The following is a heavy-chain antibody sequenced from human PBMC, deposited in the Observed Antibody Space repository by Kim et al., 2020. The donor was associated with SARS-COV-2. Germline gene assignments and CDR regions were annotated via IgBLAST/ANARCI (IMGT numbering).Heavy chain of an antibody. V-gene: IGHV3-11*01. CDR1: GFTFSDYY. D-gene: IGHD2-21*02. J-gene: IGHJ3*02. Sequence: GGSLRLSCAASGFTFSDYYMSWIRQAPGKGLEWVSYISSSGSTIYYADSVKGRFTISRDNAKNSLYLQMNSLRAEDTAMYYCAIPLVVVTALDAFDIWGQGTMVTVSS. CDR3: AIPLVVVTALDAFDI. CDR2: ISSSGSTI.